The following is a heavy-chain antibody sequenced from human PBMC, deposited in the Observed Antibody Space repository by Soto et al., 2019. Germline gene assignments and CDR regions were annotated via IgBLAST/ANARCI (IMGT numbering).Heavy chain of an antibody. CDR3: AKNTRNGYSYGSPSSLDY. V-gene: IGHV3-30*18. J-gene: IGHJ4*02. CDR2: MSYDGSNK. CDR1: GFTFSSYG. D-gene: IGHD5-18*01. Sequence: QVQLVESGGGVVQPGKSLRLSCAASGFTFSSYGMHWVRQAPGKGLEWLAVMSYDGSNKYYADSVKGRFTISRDNSKNTLYLQMNSLRTEDTAVYYCAKNTRNGYSYGSPSSLDYWGQGTLVTVSS.